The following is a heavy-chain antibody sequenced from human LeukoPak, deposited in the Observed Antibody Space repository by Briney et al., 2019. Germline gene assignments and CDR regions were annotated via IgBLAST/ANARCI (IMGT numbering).Heavy chain of an antibody. D-gene: IGHD3-22*01. J-gene: IGHJ6*03. V-gene: IGHV4-34*01. Sequence: PSETLSLTCAVYGGSFSGYYWSWIRQPPGKGLEWIGEINHSGSTNYNPSLKSRVTISVDTSKNQFSLKLSSVTAADTAVYYCARRSGGYYALYYYYYMDVWGKGTTVTVSS. CDR3: ARRSGGYYALYYYYYMDV. CDR2: INHSGST. CDR1: GGSFSGYY.